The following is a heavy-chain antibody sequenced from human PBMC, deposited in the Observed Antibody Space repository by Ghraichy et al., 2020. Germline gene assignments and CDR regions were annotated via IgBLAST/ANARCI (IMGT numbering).Heavy chain of an antibody. CDR3: VKDLYYDSSGYSISDYYYMDV. V-gene: IGHV3-64D*09. CDR2: ISSNGGST. CDR1: GFTFSSFA. J-gene: IGHJ6*03. Sequence: GESLNISCSASGFTFSSFAMHWVRQAPGKGLEYVSAISSNGGSTYYADSVKGRFTISRDNSKNTVYLQMSSLRAEDTAGYYCVKDLYYDSSGYSISDYYYMDVWGKGTTVTVSS. D-gene: IGHD3-22*01.